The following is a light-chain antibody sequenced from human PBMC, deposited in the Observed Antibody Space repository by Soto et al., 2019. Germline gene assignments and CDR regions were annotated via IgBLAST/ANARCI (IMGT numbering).Light chain of an antibody. Sequence: EIVMTQSPATLSVSPGERATLSCRASQSVSSNLAWYQQKPGQAPRLLIYGASTRATGIPARFSGSGSETDFTLTISSLQPEDFATYYCHQSYSTSWTFGQGTKVDIK. CDR2: GAS. V-gene: IGKV3-15*01. CDR1: QSVSSN. J-gene: IGKJ1*01. CDR3: HQSYSTSWT.